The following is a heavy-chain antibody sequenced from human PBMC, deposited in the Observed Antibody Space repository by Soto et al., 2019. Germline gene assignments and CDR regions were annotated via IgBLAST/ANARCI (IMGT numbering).Heavy chain of an antibody. Sequence: PGGSLRLSCAAPGFTFSSYGMHWVRQAPGKGLEWVAVISYDGSTKYYGDNVKGRFTISRDNSKNTLSLQMNSLRAEDTAIYYCAKDREQWLLHYFFDYWGQGALVTVSS. CDR1: GFTFSSYG. J-gene: IGHJ4*02. CDR3: AKDREQWLLHYFFDY. D-gene: IGHD6-19*01. V-gene: IGHV3-30*18. CDR2: ISYDGSTK.